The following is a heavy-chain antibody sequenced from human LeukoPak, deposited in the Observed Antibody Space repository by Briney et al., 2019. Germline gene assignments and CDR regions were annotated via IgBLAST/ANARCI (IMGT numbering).Heavy chain of an antibody. Sequence: GESLKISCRGSGYSFTSYWIGWVRQMPGKGLEWMVIIYPGDSDTRYSPSFQGQVTISADKSISTAYLQWSSLKASDTAMYYCARHLYYGSGSYLADVWGQGTTVTVSS. CDR3: ARHLYYGSGSYLADV. V-gene: IGHV5-51*01. D-gene: IGHD3-10*01. J-gene: IGHJ6*02. CDR1: GYSFTSYW. CDR2: IYPGDSDT.